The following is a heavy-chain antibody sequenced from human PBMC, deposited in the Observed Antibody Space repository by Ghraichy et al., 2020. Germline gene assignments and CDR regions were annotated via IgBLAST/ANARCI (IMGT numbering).Heavy chain of an antibody. CDR2: TYFRSKWFY. J-gene: IGHJ5*01. V-gene: IGHV6-1*01. CDR1: GDRVSSNSAG. D-gene: IGHD3-16*01. Sequence: SQTLSLTCAISGDRVSSNSAGWNWIRQSPSRGLEWMGRTYFRSKWFYDYALSVRGRITVNPDTSKNQFSLLLDSVTPEDSAIYYCARAIGHPKGDWFDSWGQGISVIVSS. CDR3: ARAIGHPKGDWFDS.